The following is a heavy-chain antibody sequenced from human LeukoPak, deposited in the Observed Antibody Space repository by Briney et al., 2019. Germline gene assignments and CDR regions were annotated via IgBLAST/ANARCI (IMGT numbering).Heavy chain of an antibody. J-gene: IGHJ4*02. Sequence: KPGGSLRLSCAASGLTFNNAWMSWVRQAPGKGLEWVGRIKSKTDGGTTDYGAPVKGRFTISRDDSKNTLYLQMNSLRAEDTAVYYCAKTPRFCSSTSCPYYFDYWGQGTPVTVSS. CDR1: GLTFNNAW. CDR3: AKTPRFCSSTSCPYYFDY. D-gene: IGHD2-2*01. CDR2: IKSKTDGGTT. V-gene: IGHV3-15*01.